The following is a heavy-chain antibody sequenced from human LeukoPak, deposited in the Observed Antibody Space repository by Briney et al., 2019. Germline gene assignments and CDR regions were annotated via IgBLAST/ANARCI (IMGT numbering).Heavy chain of an antibody. J-gene: IGHJ6*03. CDR2: ISAYDGKR. V-gene: IGHV1-18*01. D-gene: IGHD4-17*01. Sequence: ASVKVSCKTSGYTFTSYGISWVRQAPGQGLEWMGWISAYDGKRNYAQKLQGRVTMTTDTPTSTAYMELRSLRSDDTAVFFCARVGGDPYYYYYYYMDVWGKGTTVTVSS. CDR3: ARVGGDPYYYYYYYMDV. CDR1: GYTFTSYG.